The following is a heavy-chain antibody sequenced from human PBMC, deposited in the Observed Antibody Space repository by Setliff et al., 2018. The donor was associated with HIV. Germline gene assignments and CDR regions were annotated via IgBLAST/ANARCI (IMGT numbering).Heavy chain of an antibody. V-gene: IGHV1-18*01. CDR3: VSVSDYDYIWGSYRNFDY. CDR2: ISAYNGNT. J-gene: IGHJ4*02. D-gene: IGHD3-16*02. CDR1: GYSFSSYG. Sequence: ASVKVSCKASGYSFSSYGISWVRQAPGQGLEWMGWISAYNGNTNYAQRLQGRVTMTTDTTTNTAYMELRSLRSDDTAVYYCVSVSDYDYIWGSYRNFDYWGQGTLVTVSS.